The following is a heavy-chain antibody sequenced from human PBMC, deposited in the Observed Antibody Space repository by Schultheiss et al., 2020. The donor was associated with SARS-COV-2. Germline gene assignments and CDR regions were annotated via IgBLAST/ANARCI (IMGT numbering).Heavy chain of an antibody. V-gene: IGHV4-34*01. CDR3: ASLNYCSGGSCYDAFDI. Sequence: GSLRLSCTVSGGSISSYYWSWIRQPPGKGLEWIGEINDSGSTNCNPSLKSRVTISVDTSKNQFSLKLSSVTAADTAVYYCASLNYCSGGSCYDAFDIWGQGTMVTVSS. D-gene: IGHD2-15*01. CDR1: GGSISSYY. CDR2: INDSGST. J-gene: IGHJ3*02.